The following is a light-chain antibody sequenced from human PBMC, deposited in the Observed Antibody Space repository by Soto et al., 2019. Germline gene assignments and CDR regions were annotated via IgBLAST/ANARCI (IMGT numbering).Light chain of an antibody. Sequence: DIQLTQSPSFLSASVGDRVTITCRASQGISSYLAWYQQKPGKAPKVLIYAASTLQRGVPSRFSGSGSGTEFILTISSLQPEDFATYYCQQLNSFPITFGQGTRLEIK. CDR3: QQLNSFPIT. CDR2: AAS. V-gene: IGKV1-9*01. CDR1: QGISSY. J-gene: IGKJ5*01.